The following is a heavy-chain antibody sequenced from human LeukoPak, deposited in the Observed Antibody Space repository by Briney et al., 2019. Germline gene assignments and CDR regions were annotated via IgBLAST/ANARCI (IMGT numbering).Heavy chain of an antibody. CDR2: IYYSGST. Sequence: PSETLSLTCAVYGGSFSGYYWSWIRQPPGKGLEWIGYIYYSGSTNYNPSLKSRVTISVDTSKNQLSLKLSSVTAADTAVYYCARGTSGDFDYWGQGTLVTVSS. CDR3: ARGTSGDFDY. J-gene: IGHJ4*02. D-gene: IGHD2-8*02. V-gene: IGHV4-59*01. CDR1: GGSFSGYY.